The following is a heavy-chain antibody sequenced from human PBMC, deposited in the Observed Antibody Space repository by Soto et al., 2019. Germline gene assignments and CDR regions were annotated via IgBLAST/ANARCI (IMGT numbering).Heavy chain of an antibody. CDR1: GFTVSSNY. D-gene: IGHD3-22*01. CDR3: ATGIHSYDSSGYDY. J-gene: IGHJ4*02. CDR2: IYSGGST. V-gene: IGHV3-53*04. Sequence: GGSLRLSCAASGFTVSSNYMSWVRQAPGKGLEWVSVIYSGGSTYYTDSVKGRFTISRPNSKNTLYLQMNSLRAEDAAVYYCATGIHSYDSSGYDYWGQGTLVTVSS.